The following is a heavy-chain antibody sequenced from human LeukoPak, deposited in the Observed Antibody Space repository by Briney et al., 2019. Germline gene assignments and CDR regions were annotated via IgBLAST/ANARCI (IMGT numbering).Heavy chain of an antibody. Sequence: ASVEVSCKASGGTFSSYAISWVRQAPGQGLEWMGGIIPIFGTANYAQEFQGRVTITTDESTSTAYMELSSLRSEDTAVYYCARATHYDILTGYYKGGYYYYMDVWGKGTTVTVSS. CDR2: IIPIFGTA. D-gene: IGHD3-9*01. J-gene: IGHJ6*03. CDR3: ARATHYDILTGYYKGGYYYYMDV. V-gene: IGHV1-69*05. CDR1: GGTFSSYA.